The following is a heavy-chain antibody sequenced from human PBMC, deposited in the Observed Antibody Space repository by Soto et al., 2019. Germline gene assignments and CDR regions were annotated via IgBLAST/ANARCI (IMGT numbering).Heavy chain of an antibody. V-gene: IGHV4-34*01. CDR1: GGAFSGYY. Sequence: PSETLSLTCGVSGGAFSGYYWSCIRQPPGKGLEWVVKVNDSGNSNYNPSLKRRVVISVDTPKNEFSLKMNTVTAADTGVYYCARVRRWLPEEMVDLWGQGALVTVSS. CDR3: ARVRRWLPEEMVDL. D-gene: IGHD5-12*01. J-gene: IGHJ5*02. CDR2: VNDSGNS.